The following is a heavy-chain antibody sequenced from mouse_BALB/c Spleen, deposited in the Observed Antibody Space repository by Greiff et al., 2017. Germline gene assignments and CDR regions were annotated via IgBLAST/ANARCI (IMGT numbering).Heavy chain of an antibody. CDR3: TSYYYGSSWVAY. V-gene: IGHV6-6*02. D-gene: IGHD1-1*01. Sequence: DVMLVESGGGLVQPGGSMKLSCVASGFTFSSYWMSWVRQSPEKGLEWVAEIRLKSDNYATHYAESVKGKFTISRDDSKSRLYLQMNSLRAEDTGIYYCTSYYYGSSWVAYWGQGTLVTVSA. CDR2: IRLKSDNYAT. CDR1: GFTFSSYW. J-gene: IGHJ3*01.